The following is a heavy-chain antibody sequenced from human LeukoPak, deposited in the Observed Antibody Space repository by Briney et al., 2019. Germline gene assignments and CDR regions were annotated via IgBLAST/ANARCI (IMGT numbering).Heavy chain of an antibody. CDR3: ARSGGITGLGAFDI. CDR2: INSDGSST. V-gene: IGHV3-74*01. Sequence: PGGSLRLSCAASGFTFSSYWMHWVRQAPGKGLVWVSRINSDGSSTSYADSVKGRFTISRDNAKNTLYLQMNSLRAEDTAVYYCARSGGITGLGAFDIWGQGTMVTVSS. CDR1: GFTFSSYW. J-gene: IGHJ3*02. D-gene: IGHD1-14*01.